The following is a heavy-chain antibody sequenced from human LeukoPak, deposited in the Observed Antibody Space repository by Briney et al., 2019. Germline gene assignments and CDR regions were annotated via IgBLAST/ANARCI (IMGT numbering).Heavy chain of an antibody. D-gene: IGHD6-19*01. J-gene: IGHJ4*02. V-gene: IGHV4-39*01. CDR2: IYYSGST. CDR3: ARRDSSGWPDFDY. CDR1: GGSISSSSYY. Sequence: SETLSLTCTVSGGSISSSSYYWGWIRQPPGKGLEWIGSIYYSGSTYYNPSLKSRVTISVDTSKNQFSLKLSSVTAADTAVYYCARRDSSGWPDFDYWGQGTLVTVSS.